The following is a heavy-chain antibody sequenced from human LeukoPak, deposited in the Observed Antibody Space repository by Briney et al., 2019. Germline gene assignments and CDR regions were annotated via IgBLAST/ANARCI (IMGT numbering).Heavy chain of an antibody. D-gene: IGHD6-13*01. CDR1: GGSVSSGGYS. Sequence: SETLSLTCAVSGGSVSSGGYSYSWIRQPPGKGLEWIGYIYHSGSTYYNPSLKGRVTIPGDTSKNQFSLKLSSVTAADTAVYCCARQSSWENNWFDPWGQGTLVTVSS. V-gene: IGHV4-30-2*03. CDR3: ARQSSWENNWFDP. CDR2: IYHSGST. J-gene: IGHJ5*02.